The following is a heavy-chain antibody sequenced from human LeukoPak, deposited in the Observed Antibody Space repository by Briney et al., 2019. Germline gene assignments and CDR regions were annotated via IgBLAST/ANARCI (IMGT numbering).Heavy chain of an antibody. J-gene: IGHJ4*02. V-gene: IGHV4-59*01. CDR3: ARVTGYMIEDYFDY. D-gene: IGHD3-22*01. Sequence: SETLSLTCTVSGASISSDQWTWIRQPPGKGLEWIGNIYYSGSAKYNPSLNSRVTMSVDTSKNQLSLKLSSVTAADTAVYYCARVTGYMIEDYFDYWGQGTLVTVSS. CDR2: IYYSGSA. CDR1: GASISSDQ.